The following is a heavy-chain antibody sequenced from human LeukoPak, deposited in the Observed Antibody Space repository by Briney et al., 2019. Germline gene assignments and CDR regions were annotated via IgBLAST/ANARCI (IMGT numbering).Heavy chain of an antibody. V-gene: IGHV4-39*07. Sequence: SETLSLTCTVSGVSISSSSYYWVWIRQPPGKGLEWIGSIYDSGSTYSNPSLKSRVTISVDTSKNQFSLKLSYVTAADTAVYYCARVKIGSSSWFRVAGRTLNKRNWFDPWGQGTLVTVSS. D-gene: IGHD6-13*01. CDR1: GVSISSSSYY. CDR2: IYDSGST. J-gene: IGHJ5*02. CDR3: ARVKIGSSSWFRVAGRTLNKRNWFDP.